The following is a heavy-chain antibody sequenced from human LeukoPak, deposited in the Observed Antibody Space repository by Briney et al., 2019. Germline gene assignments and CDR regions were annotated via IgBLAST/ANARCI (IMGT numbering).Heavy chain of an antibody. D-gene: IGHD5-12*01. CDR1: GFTFSSYW. CDR2: INSDGSST. J-gene: IGHJ6*02. V-gene: IGHV3-74*01. CDR3: AKDTLIVATITGYYYGMDV. Sequence: GGSLRLSCAASGFTFSSYWMHWVRQAPGKGLVWVSRINSDGSSTSYADSVKGRFTISRDNAKNTLYLQMSSLRAEDTAVYYYAKDTLIVATITGYYYGMDVWGQGTTVTVSS.